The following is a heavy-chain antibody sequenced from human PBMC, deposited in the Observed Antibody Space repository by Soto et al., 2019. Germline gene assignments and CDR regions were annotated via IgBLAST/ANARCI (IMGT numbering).Heavy chain of an antibody. Sequence: QVQLVQSGAEVKKPGASVKVSCKASGYTFTSYDINWVRQASGQGLEWMGWMDPNSGNTGYAQKFQGRVTMTRNTSISTAYMELSSLRSEDTAVYYCARGSYYDILTGYYRGGWLDPWGQGTLVTVSS. D-gene: IGHD3-9*01. CDR3: ARGSYYDILTGYYRGGWLDP. J-gene: IGHJ5*02. CDR1: GYTFTSYD. V-gene: IGHV1-8*01. CDR2: MDPNSGNT.